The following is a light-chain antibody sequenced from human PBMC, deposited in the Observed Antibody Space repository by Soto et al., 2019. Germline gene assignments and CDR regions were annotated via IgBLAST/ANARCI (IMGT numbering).Light chain of an antibody. CDR1: QSISIW. V-gene: IGKV1-5*03. CDR2: KAS. J-gene: IGKJ1*01. CDR3: QQYSTYNPRT. Sequence: ASVGDRVTITCRAGQSISIWLAWYQQKPGKAPKILIYKASSLESGVPSRFSGSGSGTEFTLTISSLQPDDFATYYCQQYSTYNPRTFGQGTKVDIK.